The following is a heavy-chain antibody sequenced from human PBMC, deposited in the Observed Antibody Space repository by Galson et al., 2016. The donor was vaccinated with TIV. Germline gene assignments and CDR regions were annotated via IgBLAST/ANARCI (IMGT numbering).Heavy chain of an antibody. CDR3: ARVHLSYGMDV. V-gene: IGHV3-30*10. CDR2: ISFDGSEK. D-gene: IGHD3-16*01. J-gene: IGHJ6*02. CDR1: GFTFGSYG. Sequence: LRLSCAASGFTFGSYGLHWVRQAPGKGLEWAAFISFDGSEKSYTDSVKGRFTISRDKSKNTLFLQMNSLRVEDTAVYYCARVHLSYGMDVWGQGTTVTVSS.